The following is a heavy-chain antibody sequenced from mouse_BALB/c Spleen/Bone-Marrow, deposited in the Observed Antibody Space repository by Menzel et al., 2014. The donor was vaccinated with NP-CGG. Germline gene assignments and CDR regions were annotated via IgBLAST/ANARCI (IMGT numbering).Heavy chain of an antibody. J-gene: IGHJ3*01. CDR3: AREGSTMITTPFAY. CDR2: IWAGGST. Sequence: VKLMESGPGLGEPSQSLSITCTVSGFSLTSYGVHWVRQPPGKGLEWLGVIWAGGSTNYNSALMSRLSISKDNSKSQVFLKMNSLQTDDTAMYYCAREGSTMITTPFAYWGHATLATVSA. CDR1: GFSLTSYG. V-gene: IGHV2-9*02. D-gene: IGHD2-4*01.